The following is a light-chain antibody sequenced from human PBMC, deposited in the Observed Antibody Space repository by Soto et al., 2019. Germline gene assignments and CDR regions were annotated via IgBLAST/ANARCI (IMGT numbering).Light chain of an antibody. J-gene: IGKJ5*01. CDR2: DAS. CDR3: QQRSTWPQIT. V-gene: IGKV3-11*01. Sequence: EIVLTQSPATLSLSPGESATLSCRASQSVSSYIAWYQQKPGQAPRFLIYDASNRATGIPARFSGSGSGTDFTLTISSLEPEDFAVYYCQQRSTWPQITFGQGTRLEIK. CDR1: QSVSSY.